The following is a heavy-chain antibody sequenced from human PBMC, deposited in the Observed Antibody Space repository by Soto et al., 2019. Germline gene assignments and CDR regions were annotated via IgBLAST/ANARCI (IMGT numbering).Heavy chain of an antibody. J-gene: IGHJ4*02. CDR1: GGSISSGDYY. Sequence: SETLSLACTVSGGSISSGDYYWSWIRQPPGKGLEWIGYIYYSGSTYYNPSLKSRVTISVDTSKNQFSLKLSSVTAADTAVYYCARGVEEVITLFDYWGQGTLVTVPS. D-gene: IGHD3-22*01. CDR2: IYYSGST. CDR3: ARGVEEVITLFDY. V-gene: IGHV4-30-4*01.